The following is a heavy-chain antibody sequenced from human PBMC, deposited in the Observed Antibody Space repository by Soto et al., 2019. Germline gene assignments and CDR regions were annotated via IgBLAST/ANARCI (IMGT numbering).Heavy chain of an antibody. J-gene: IGHJ5*02. V-gene: IGHV4-31*03. CDR3: AREIIAAAGTFEADNWFEP. D-gene: IGHD6-13*01. CDR1: VVSISSGGYY. CDR2: IYYSGST. Sequence: SETLSLTCTVSVVSISSGGYYCSWIRQHPGKGLEWIGYIYYSGSTYYNPSLKSRVTISVDTSKNQFSLKLSSVTAADTAVYYCAREIIAAAGTFEADNWFEPWAQATLVNVS.